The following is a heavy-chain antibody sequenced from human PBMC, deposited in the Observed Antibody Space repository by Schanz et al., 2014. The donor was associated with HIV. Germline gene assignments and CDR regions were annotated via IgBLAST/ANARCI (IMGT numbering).Heavy chain of an antibody. Sequence: QVQLQQWGAGLLKPSETLSLTCAVYGGSFRGYYWTWIRQFPGVGLEWIGKIGHTGGTNYNPSLKSRVTMPVDTSKNQFSLNLTSVTAADTAIYFCARGDFGGNSVDYWGHGNLVTVSS. CDR2: IGHTGGT. D-gene: IGHD2-21*02. J-gene: IGHJ4*01. CDR3: ARGDFGGNSVDY. V-gene: IGHV4-34*01. CDR1: GGSFRGYY.